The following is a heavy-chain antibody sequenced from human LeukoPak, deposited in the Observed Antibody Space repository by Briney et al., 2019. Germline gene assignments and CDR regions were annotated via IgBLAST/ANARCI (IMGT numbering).Heavy chain of an antibody. Sequence: SETLSLTCTVSGASITSGPYYWGWIRQPPGMGLEWITSISYSGTTSYHPSLKSRATISVDTSKNQFSLRLNSVTAADTAVYYCIPYCYDNSRGWYFDLWGRGTLVTVSS. CDR3: IPYCYDNSRGWYFDL. D-gene: IGHD3-22*01. CDR1: GASITSGPYY. V-gene: IGHV4-39*01. J-gene: IGHJ2*01. CDR2: ISYSGTT.